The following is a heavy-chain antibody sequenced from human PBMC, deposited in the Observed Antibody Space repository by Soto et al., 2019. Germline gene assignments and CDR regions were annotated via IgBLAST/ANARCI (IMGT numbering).Heavy chain of an antibody. CDR1: GFTFSDYY. CDR2: ISSSSSYT. D-gene: IGHD3-3*01. CDR3: ARSYDFWSGPTYYYYYYGMDV. Sequence: GVSLRLSCAASGFTFSDYYMSWIRQAPGKGLEWVSYISSSSSYTNYADSVKGRFTISRDNAKNSLYLQMNSLRAEDTAVYYCARSYDFWSGPTYYYYYYGMDVWGQGTTVTVSS. V-gene: IGHV3-11*06. J-gene: IGHJ6*02.